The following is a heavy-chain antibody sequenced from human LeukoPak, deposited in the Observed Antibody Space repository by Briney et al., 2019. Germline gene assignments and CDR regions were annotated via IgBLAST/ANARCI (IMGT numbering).Heavy chain of an antibody. CDR2: ISGSGGST. Sequence: TGGSLRLSCAASGFTFSSYAMSWVRQAPGKGLEWVSAISGSGGSTYYADSVKGRFTVSRDNSKNTLYLQMNSLRAEDTAVYYCAAPGVGQLWLILPSNWGQGTLVTVSS. CDR1: GFTFSSYA. J-gene: IGHJ4*02. V-gene: IGHV3-23*01. CDR3: AAPGVGQLWLILPSN. D-gene: IGHD5-18*01.